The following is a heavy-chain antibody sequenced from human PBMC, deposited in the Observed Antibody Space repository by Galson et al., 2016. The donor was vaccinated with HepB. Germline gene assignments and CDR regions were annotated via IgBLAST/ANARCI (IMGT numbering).Heavy chain of an antibody. CDR3: ARGGRKGLWGYYFDY. CDR1: GGSISIGGYY. V-gene: IGHV4-31*03. Sequence: TLSLTCTVSGGSISIGGYYWSWIRQHPGKGLEWIGYIYHSGKTDYNPSLKSRVAISVDTSKKQFSLKVTSLTAADTAVYFCARGGRKGLWGYYFDYWGQGTLVPVSS. D-gene: IGHD5-18*01. J-gene: IGHJ4*02. CDR2: IYHSGKT.